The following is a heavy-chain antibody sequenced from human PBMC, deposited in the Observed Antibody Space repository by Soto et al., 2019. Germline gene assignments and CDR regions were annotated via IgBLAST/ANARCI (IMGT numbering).Heavy chain of an antibody. Sequence: KPGGSLRLSCAASGFTFRDYAMNWVRQVPGKGLEWVSYISSTGRTIYYADSVKGRFTVSRDNAQNSLSLKLNSLRVEDTAVYYCARSYSSGWEFDYWGQGTQVTVSS. CDR3: ARSYSSGWEFDY. D-gene: IGHD6-19*01. CDR1: GFTFRDYA. CDR2: ISSTGRTI. V-gene: IGHV3-11*01. J-gene: IGHJ4*02.